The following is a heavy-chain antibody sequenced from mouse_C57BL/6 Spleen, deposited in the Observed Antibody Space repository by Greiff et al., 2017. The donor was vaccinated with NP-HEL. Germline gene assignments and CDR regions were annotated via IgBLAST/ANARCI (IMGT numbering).Heavy chain of an antibody. D-gene: IGHD3-3*01. J-gene: IGHJ4*01. CDR3: ARWGDLDYYAMDY. CDR2: IYPGDGDT. V-gene: IGHV1-80*01. CDR1: GYAFSSYW. Sequence: VQLVESGAELVKPGASVKISCKASGYAFSSYWMNWVKQRPGKGLEWIGQIYPGDGDTNYNGKFKGKATLTADKSSSTAYMQLSSLTSEDSAVYFCARWGDLDYYAMDYWGQGTSVTVSS.